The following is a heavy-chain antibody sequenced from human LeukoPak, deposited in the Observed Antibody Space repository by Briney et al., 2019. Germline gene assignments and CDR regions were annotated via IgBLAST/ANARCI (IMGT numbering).Heavy chain of an antibody. CDR1: GYTFTDYY. V-gene: IGHV1-2*02. CDR3: ASVYSAYDLSQLDY. CDR2: INPNSGAT. D-gene: IGHD5-12*01. J-gene: IGHJ4*02. Sequence: ASVKVSCKASGYTFTDYYIHWVRQAPGQGLEWMAWINPNSGATNYAQKFQGRVTVTRVTSISTAYMELSSLRSDDTAVFYCASVYSAYDLSQLDYWGQGTLLTVSS.